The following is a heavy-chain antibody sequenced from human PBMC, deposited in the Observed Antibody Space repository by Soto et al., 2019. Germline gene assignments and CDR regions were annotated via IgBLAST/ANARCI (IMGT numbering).Heavy chain of an antibody. CDR3: ASQIRHPRRRYGSGSYFPSVDQTPPRPIDY. D-gene: IGHD3-10*01. J-gene: IGHJ4*02. V-gene: IGHV4-34*01. CDR2: INHSGST. CDR1: GGSFSGYY. Sequence: SETLSLTCAVYGGSFSGYYWSWIRQPPGKGLEWIGEINHSGSTNYNPSLKSRVTISVDTSKNQFSLKLSSVTAADTAVYYCASQIRHPRRRYGSGSYFPSVDQTPPRPIDYWGQGTLVTVSS.